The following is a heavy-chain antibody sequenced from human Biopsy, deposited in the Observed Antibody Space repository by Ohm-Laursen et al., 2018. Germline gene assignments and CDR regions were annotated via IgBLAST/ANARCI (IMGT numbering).Heavy chain of an antibody. V-gene: IGHV1-8*01. CDR3: ARGYSRRVSIFEASIYWFDT. Sequence: ASVKVSCKASGYSFSTYDANWVRQARGRGLEWMGWMIPSSGKTGYAQRFQGRVTLNMNTSISTAYMELSGLRSEDTAVYFCARGYSRRVSIFEASIYWFDTWGQGTLVTVSS. CDR2: MIPSSGKT. D-gene: IGHD6-6*01. CDR1: GYSFSTYD. J-gene: IGHJ5*02.